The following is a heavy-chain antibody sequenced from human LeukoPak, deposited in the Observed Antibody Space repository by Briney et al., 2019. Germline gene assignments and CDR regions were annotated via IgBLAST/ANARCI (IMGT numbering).Heavy chain of an antibody. CDR3: AKVVKYYYVSGNHDLYYFEY. Sequence: GGSLRLSCAASGLTFSTYAMTWVRQAPGKGLDWVSGISGDGDNTKYADSAKGRFTISRDNSKNTLYLQMNSLRAEDTAIYYCAKVVKYYYVSGNHDLYYFEYWGQGTLVTVSS. CDR2: ISGDGDNT. J-gene: IGHJ4*02. CDR1: GLTFSTYA. D-gene: IGHD3-10*01. V-gene: IGHV3-23*01.